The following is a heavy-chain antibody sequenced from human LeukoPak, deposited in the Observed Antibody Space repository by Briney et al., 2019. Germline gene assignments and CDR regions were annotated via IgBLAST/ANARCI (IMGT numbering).Heavy chain of an antibody. J-gene: IGHJ3*02. D-gene: IGHD2-21*02. CDR3: ATDRYCGGDCYGDAFDI. V-gene: IGHV4-4*02. Sequence: SSGTLSLTCAVSGGSISSSHWWSWVRQPPGKGLEWIGEIWHSGSTNYNPSLKSRVTISVDKSKNQFSLKMSSVTAADTAIYYCATDRYCGGDCYGDAFDIWGQGTMDTVSS. CDR2: IWHSGST. CDR1: GGSISSSHW.